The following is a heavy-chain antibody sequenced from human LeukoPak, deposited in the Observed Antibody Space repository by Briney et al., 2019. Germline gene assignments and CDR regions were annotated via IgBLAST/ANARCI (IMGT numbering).Heavy chain of an antibody. CDR2: IHYSGST. J-gene: IGHJ4*02. D-gene: IGHD6-13*01. V-gene: IGHV4-4*02. CDR1: GGSISSSNW. Sequence: SGTLSLTCAVSGGSISSSNWWSWVRQPPGKGLEWIAYIHYSGSTHYNPSLKSRVTISLDTSKNQFSLKLSSVTAADTAVYYCARSPGWAAAGNEYYFDYWGQGTLVTVSS. CDR3: ARSPGWAAAGNEYYFDY.